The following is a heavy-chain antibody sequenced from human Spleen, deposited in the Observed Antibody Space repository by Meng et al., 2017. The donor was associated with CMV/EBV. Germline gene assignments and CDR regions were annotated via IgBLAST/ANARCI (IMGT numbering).Heavy chain of an antibody. CDR3: ARVEVHGGKLTYFDD. D-gene: IGHD4-23*01. V-gene: IGHV3-53*01. J-gene: IGHJ4*02. CDR1: GFTVSSNY. Sequence: GESLKISCAASGFTVSSNYMRWVRQAPGKWLEWVSVFYSGGSTYSADSVKGRFTISRDNSKNTLYLQMNSLRVEDTAGYYCARVEVHGGKLTYFDDWGQGTLVTVSS. CDR2: FYSGGST.